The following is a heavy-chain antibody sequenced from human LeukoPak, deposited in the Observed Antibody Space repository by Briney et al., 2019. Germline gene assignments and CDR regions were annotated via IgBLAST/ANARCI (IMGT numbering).Heavy chain of an antibody. Sequence: SETLSLTCTVSGGSISSYYWSWIRQPPGKGLEWIGYIYYSGSTNYNPSLKSRVTISVDTSKNQFSLKLSSVTAADTAVYYCASEVLTVTLFDYWGQGTLVTVSS. V-gene: IGHV4-59*01. CDR3: ASEVLTVTLFDY. CDR1: GGSISSYY. D-gene: IGHD4-11*01. CDR2: IYYSGST. J-gene: IGHJ4*02.